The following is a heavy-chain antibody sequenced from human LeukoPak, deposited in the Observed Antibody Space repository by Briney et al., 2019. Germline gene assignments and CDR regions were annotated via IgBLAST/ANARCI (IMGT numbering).Heavy chain of an antibody. J-gene: IGHJ4*02. Sequence: SETLSLTCAVYGGSFSVYYWSWIRQPPGKGLEWMGEINHSGSTNYNPSLKCRVTISIATSKTQFYLKLSSVTAADTAVYYCARASGNILPDYKLDYWGQGTLVTVSS. V-gene: IGHV4-34*01. CDR1: GGSFSVYY. D-gene: IGHD3-9*01. CDR3: ARASGNILPDYKLDY. CDR2: INHSGST.